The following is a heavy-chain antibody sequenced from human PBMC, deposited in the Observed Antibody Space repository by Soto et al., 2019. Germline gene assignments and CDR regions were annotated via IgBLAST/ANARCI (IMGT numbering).Heavy chain of an antibody. J-gene: IGHJ4*02. Sequence: QLQLVASGGGVVQPGRSLRLSCAASGFPFSSYGMHWVRQAPGKGLEWLALIYYDGSKEYYAESVRGRFTISRDNSKNTLYLQMNSLRADDTAVYFCARVGGTVTSDYWGQGTLVTVSS. D-gene: IGHD4-17*01. CDR2: IYYDGSKE. CDR3: ARVGGTVTSDY. V-gene: IGHV3-33*01. CDR1: GFPFSSYG.